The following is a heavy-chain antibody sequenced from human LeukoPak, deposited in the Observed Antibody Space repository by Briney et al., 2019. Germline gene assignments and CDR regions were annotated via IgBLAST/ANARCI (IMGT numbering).Heavy chain of an antibody. CDR3: AVGTSRASNAALDAFDI. CDR2: IYPGDSDT. D-gene: IGHD1-1*01. J-gene: IGHJ3*02. CDR1: GYSFTSYW. V-gene: IGHV5-51*01. Sequence: GESLKISCKGSGYSFTSYWIGWVRQMPGKGLEWMGIIYPGDSDTRYSPSFQGQVTISADKSISTAYLQWSSLKASDTAMYYCAVGTSRASNAALDAFDIWGQGTMVTVSS.